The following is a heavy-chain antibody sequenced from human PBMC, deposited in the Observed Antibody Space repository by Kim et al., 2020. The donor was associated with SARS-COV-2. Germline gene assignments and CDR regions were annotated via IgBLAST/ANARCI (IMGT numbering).Heavy chain of an antibody. D-gene: IGHD3-22*01. J-gene: IGHJ4*02. V-gene: IGHV1-69*01. Sequence: FHGRVTITADESTSTAYMELSSLRSEDTAVYYCARDRYYDSSGYHYYFDYWGQGTLVTVSS. CDR3: ARDRYYDSSGYHYYFDY.